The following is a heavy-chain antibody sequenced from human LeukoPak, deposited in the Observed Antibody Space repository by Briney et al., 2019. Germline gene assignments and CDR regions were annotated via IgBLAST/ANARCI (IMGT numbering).Heavy chain of an antibody. V-gene: IGHV3-7*01. D-gene: IGHD6-13*01. CDR3: AREAATGGGALDY. Sequence: GGSLRLSCAVSGFTFSSYWMSWVRQAPGKGLGWVANIKQDGSEKYYVDSVKGRFTISRDNAKNSLYLQMNSLRAEDKAVYYWAREAATGGGALDYWGQGTLVTVSS. J-gene: IGHJ4*02. CDR1: GFTFSSYW. CDR2: IKQDGSEK.